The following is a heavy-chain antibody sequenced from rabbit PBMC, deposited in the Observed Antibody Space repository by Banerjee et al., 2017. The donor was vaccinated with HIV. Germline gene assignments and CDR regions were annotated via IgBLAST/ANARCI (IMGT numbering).Heavy chain of an antibody. CDR2: IYTGSSGST. CDR1: GFSFSSSYW. Sequence: QSLEESGGDLVKPGASLTLTCTASGFSFSSSYWICWVRQAPGKGLEWIGCIYTGSSGSTYYASWAKGRFTISKTSSTTVTLQMTSLTAADTATYFCARWSGGTNYAFKLWGPGTLVTVS. D-gene: IGHD8-1*01. V-gene: IGHV1S40*01. J-gene: IGHJ4*01. CDR3: ARWSGGTNYAFKL.